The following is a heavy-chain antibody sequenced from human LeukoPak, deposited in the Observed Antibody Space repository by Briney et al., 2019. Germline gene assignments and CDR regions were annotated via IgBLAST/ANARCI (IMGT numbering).Heavy chain of an antibody. CDR1: GFTFSSYE. CDR2: ITGSGDTI. CDR3: ARRFDH. J-gene: IGHJ4*02. Sequence: GGSLRLSCAASGFTFSSYEMNWVRQAPGKGLEWVLYITGSGDTIYYADSVKGRFTISRDTAKNSLYLQMNSLRAEDTAVYYCARRFDHWGQGTLVTVSS. V-gene: IGHV3-48*03.